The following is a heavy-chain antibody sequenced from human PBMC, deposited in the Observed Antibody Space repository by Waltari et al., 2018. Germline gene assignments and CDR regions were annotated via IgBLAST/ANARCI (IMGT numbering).Heavy chain of an antibody. CDR2: INHSGST. CDR1: GGSINSYSYY. V-gene: IGHV4-39*01. J-gene: IGHJ4*02. Sequence: QLELPESGPGLVTPSETLSLTCTFSGGSINSYSYYWGWIRQPPGKGLEWIGSINHSGSTYYNPSLKSRVTISVDTSKNQFSLKLSSVTATDTAMYYCGSNSPAVDYWGQGTLVTVSS. D-gene: IGHD6-13*01. CDR3: GSNSPAVDY.